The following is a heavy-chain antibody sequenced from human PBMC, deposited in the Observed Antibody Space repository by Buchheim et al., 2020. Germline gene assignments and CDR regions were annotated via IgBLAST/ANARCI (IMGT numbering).Heavy chain of an antibody. Sequence: QVQLVESGGGVVQPGRSLRLSCAASGFTFSSYAMHWVRQAPGKGLEWVAVISYDGSNKYYADSVKGRFTISRDNSKNTLYLQMNSLRAEDTAVYYCARDDRLTIAAAEPYYYYYGMDVWGQGTT. V-gene: IGHV3-30-3*01. CDR1: GFTFSSYA. J-gene: IGHJ6*02. CDR3: ARDDRLTIAAAEPYYYYYGMDV. D-gene: IGHD6-13*01. CDR2: ISYDGSNK.